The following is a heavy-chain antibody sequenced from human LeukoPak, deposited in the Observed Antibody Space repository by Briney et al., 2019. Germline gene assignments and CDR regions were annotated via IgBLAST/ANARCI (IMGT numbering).Heavy chain of an antibody. CDR3: ARLVIYYFDY. Sequence: SETLSLTCSISETSISRSYYYWGWIRQSPGKGLEWIGSIHHSGSTFYNPSLKTRVTISVDTSKNQFSLKLSSVTAADTAVYYCARLVIYYFDYWGQGTLVTVSS. CDR1: ETSISRSYYY. D-gene: IGHD2-21*01. V-gene: IGHV4-39*01. CDR2: IHHSGST. J-gene: IGHJ4*02.